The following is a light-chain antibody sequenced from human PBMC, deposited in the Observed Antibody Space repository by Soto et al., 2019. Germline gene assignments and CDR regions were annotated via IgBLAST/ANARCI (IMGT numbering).Light chain of an antibody. CDR1: QSISSW. V-gene: IGKV1-5*01. Sequence: DIQMTQSPSTLSASVGDRVTITCRASQSISSWLAWYQQKPGKAPKLLIYDASSLESGVPSRFSGSGSGTEFTLTISRLQPDDFASYYCQQYNTHSTFGQGTRVDIK. CDR2: DAS. CDR3: QQYNTHST. J-gene: IGKJ1*01.